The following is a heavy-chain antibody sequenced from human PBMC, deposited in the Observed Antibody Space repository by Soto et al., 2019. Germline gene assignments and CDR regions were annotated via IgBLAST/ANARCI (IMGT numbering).Heavy chain of an antibody. V-gene: IGHV3-43*01. CDR1: GFTFDDYT. Sequence: GGSLRLSCAASGFTFDDYTMHWVRQAPGKGLEWVSLISWDGGSTYYADSVKGRFTISRDNSKNSLYLQMNSLRAEDTALYYCAKDIEMSGNYYYYGMDVWGQGTTVTVSS. CDR3: AKDIEMSGNYYYYGMDV. D-gene: IGHD6-25*01. J-gene: IGHJ6*02. CDR2: ISWDGGST.